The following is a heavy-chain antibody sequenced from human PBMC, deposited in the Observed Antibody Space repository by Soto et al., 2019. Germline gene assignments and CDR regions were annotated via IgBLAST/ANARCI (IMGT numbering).Heavy chain of an antibody. CDR2: IDYSGST. J-gene: IGHJ3*02. CDR1: GGSISSGGYY. Sequence: QVQLQESGPGLVKPSQTLSLTCTVSGGSISSGGYYWRWIRQHPGKGLEWIGYIDYSGSTYYNPSLKSRVTISVDPSNNQSSLKLSSVTAADTAVYYCARYVDIVATIRGAFDIWGQGTMVTVSS. D-gene: IGHD5-12*01. V-gene: IGHV4-31*03. CDR3: ARYVDIVATIRGAFDI.